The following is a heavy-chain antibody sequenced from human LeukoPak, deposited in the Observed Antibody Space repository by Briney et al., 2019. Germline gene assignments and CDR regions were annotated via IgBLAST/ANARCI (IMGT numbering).Heavy chain of an antibody. V-gene: IGHV1-2*02. CDR1: GYTFTGYY. CDR2: INPNSGGT. D-gene: IGHD6-19*01. CDR3: ARAQWLVPDYFDY. J-gene: IGHJ4*02. Sequence: ASVKVSCKASGYTFTGYYMHWVRQAPGQGLEWMGWINPNSGGTNYAQKLQGRVTMTTDTSTSTAYMELRSLRSDDTAVYYCARAQWLVPDYFDYWGQGTLVTVSS.